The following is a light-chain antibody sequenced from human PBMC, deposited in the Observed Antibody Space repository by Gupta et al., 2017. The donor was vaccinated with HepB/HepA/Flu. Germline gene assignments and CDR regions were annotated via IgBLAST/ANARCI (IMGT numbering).Light chain of an antibody. CDR2: AAS. CDR1: QSISNY. J-gene: IGKJ3*01. CDR3: QQSYTTLS. Sequence: DIQMNQSPSYLSASIGDRVTITCRASQSISNYLNWYQQKPGKAPNLLIYAASSLHSGVPSRFSGSGSVTVFTLTISSLQPEDFSTYYCQQSYTTLSFGPGTKVEIK. V-gene: IGKV1-39*01.